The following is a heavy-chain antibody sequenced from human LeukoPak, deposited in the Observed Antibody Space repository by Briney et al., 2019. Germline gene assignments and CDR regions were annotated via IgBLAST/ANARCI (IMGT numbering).Heavy chain of an antibody. CDR3: ARDAIVGATYVSED. D-gene: IGHD1-26*01. Sequence: PSETLSLTCTVSGGSISSHYWSWLRQPPGKGLEWIGYIYYSGSTNYNPSLKSRVTISVDTSKNQFSLKLSSVTAADTAVYYCARDAIVGATYVSEDWGQGTLVTASS. V-gene: IGHV4-59*11. CDR1: GGSISSHY. CDR2: IYYSGST. J-gene: IGHJ4*02.